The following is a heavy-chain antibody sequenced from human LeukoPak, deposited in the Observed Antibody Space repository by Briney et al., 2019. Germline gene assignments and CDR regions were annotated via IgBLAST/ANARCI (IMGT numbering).Heavy chain of an antibody. CDR3: ARSGITGTTLDY. J-gene: IGHJ4*02. V-gene: IGHV4-59*01. CDR2: IYYSGST. CDR1: GGSISSYY. D-gene: IGHD1-20*01. Sequence: SETLSLTCTVSGGSISSYYWSWIRQPPGKGLEWIGYIYYSGSTNYNPSLKSRVTISVDTSKNQFSLKLTSVTAADTAVYYCARSGITGTTLDYWGQGPLVTVSS.